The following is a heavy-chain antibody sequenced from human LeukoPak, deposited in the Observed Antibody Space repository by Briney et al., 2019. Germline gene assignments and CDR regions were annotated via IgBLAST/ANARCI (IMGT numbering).Heavy chain of an antibody. V-gene: IGHV4-30-4*01. CDR1: GGSISSGDYY. CDR2: IHNSGST. CDR3: AREILAYCGGDCYSAPFDY. Sequence: NPSETLSLTCTVSGGSISSGDYYWSWIRQPPGKGLQWIGYIHNSGSTYYNPSLKSRVAISVDTSKSQFSPKLNSVTAADTAVYYCAREILAYCGGDCYSAPFDYWGQGTLVTVSS. D-gene: IGHD2-21*02. J-gene: IGHJ4*02.